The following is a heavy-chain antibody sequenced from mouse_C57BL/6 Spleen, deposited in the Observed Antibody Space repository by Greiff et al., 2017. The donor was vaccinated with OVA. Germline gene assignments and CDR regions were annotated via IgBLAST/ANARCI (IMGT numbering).Heavy chain of an antibody. Sequence: VQLQQPGAELVRPGSSVKLSCKASGYTFTSYWMDWVKQRPGQGLEWIGNIYPSDSETHYNQKFKDKATLTVDKSSSTAYMQLSSLTSEDSAVYYCARSEGIGTFDYWGQGTTLTVSS. CDR2: IYPSDSET. V-gene: IGHV1-61*01. CDR1: GYTFTSYW. CDR3: ARSEGIGTFDY. J-gene: IGHJ2*01. D-gene: IGHD4-1*01.